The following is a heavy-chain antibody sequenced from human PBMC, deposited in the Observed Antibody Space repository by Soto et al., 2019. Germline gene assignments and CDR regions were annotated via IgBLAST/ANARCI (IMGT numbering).Heavy chain of an antibody. Sequence: EVQLVESGGGLVQPGRSLRLSCVASGFTFDDYAMHWVRQVPGKGLEWVSGISWNGATMGYGDSVKGRFTISRDNTKNSLYLQMNSLRPEDTAFYYCAKDNGGYYDISGKFEYWGQGTLVTVSS. CDR3: AKDNGGYYDISGKFEY. CDR2: ISWNGATM. CDR1: GFTFDDYA. J-gene: IGHJ4*02. V-gene: IGHV3-9*01. D-gene: IGHD3-22*01.